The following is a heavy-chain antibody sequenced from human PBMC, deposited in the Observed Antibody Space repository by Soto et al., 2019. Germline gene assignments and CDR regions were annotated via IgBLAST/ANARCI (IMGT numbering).Heavy chain of an antibody. CDR2: ISSSSSYI. Sequence: GGSLRLSCAASGFTFSSYSMNWVRQAPGKGLEWVSSISSSSSYIYYADSVKGRFTISRDNAKNSLYLQMNSLRAEDTAVYYCARMGIAARTFRDYYYGMDVWGQRTTVTVSS. V-gene: IGHV3-21*01. CDR1: GFTFSSYS. J-gene: IGHJ6*02. CDR3: ARMGIAARTFRDYYYGMDV. D-gene: IGHD6-6*01.